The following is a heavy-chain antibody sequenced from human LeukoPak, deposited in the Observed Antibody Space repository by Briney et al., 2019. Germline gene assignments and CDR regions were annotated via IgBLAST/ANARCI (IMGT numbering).Heavy chain of an antibody. V-gene: IGHV4-39*07. J-gene: IGHJ4*02. CDR1: GGSISTSSYY. D-gene: IGHD5-18*01. Sequence: SETLSLTCTVSGGSISTSSYYWGWIRQPPGKGLEWIGNMYYSGRTYYNPSLKSRVTISLDTSKNQFSLKLSSVTAADTAAYYCARSRGYTDAQTIGYWGQGTLVTVSS. CDR2: MYYSGRT. CDR3: ARSRGYTDAQTIGY.